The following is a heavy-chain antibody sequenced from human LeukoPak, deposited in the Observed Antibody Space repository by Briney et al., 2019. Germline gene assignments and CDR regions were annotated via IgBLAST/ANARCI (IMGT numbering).Heavy chain of an antibody. CDR1: GGSFSSSSYY. J-gene: IGHJ4*02. CDR3: ARGMTTVDY. CDR2: IYYSGST. V-gene: IGHV4-39*07. Sequence: PSETLSLTCTVSGGSFSSSSYYWGWIRQPPGKGLEWIASIYYSGSTNYNPSLKSRVTISVDTSKNQFSLKLSSVTAADTAVYYCARGMTTVDYWGQGTLVTVSS. D-gene: IGHD4-17*01.